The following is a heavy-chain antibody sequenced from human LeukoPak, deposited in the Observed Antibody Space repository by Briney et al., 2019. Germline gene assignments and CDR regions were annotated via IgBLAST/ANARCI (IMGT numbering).Heavy chain of an antibody. CDR3: ARRIRGARERSSMTIDY. J-gene: IGHJ4*02. CDR2: MNPNSGNT. D-gene: IGHD1-26*01. V-gene: IGHV1-8*01. CDR1: GYTFTSYD. Sequence: ASVKVSCKASGYTFTSYDINWVRQATGQGLEWMGWMNPNSGNTGYAQKFQGRVTMTRNTPISTAYMELSSLRSEDTAVYYCARRIRGARERSSMTIDYWGQGTLVTVSS.